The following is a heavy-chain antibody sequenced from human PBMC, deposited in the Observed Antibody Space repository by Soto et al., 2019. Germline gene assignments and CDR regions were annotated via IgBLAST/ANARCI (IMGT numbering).Heavy chain of an antibody. J-gene: IGHJ4*02. Sequence: SETLSLTCTVSGGSISSSSYYWGWIRQPPGKGLEWIGSIYYSGSTYYNPSLKSRVTISVDTSKNQFSLKLSSVTAADTAVYYCARSVRGVIIAPDYWGQGTLVTVSS. V-gene: IGHV4-39*01. CDR1: GGSISSSSYY. D-gene: IGHD3-10*01. CDR2: IYYSGST. CDR3: ARSVRGVIIAPDY.